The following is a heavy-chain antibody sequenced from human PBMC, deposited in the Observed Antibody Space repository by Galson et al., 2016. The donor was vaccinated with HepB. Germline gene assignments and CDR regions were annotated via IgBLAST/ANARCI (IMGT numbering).Heavy chain of an antibody. CDR3: ARQVEFGLAMAGTRAFDI. Sequence: SVKVSCKASGYTFTGYFIHWVRQAPGQGLEWMGRINPSSGGPNFAQKFQGRVTMTRDTSISAAYMELSRLTSNDTAVYYCARQVEFGLAMAGTRAFDIWGQGTMVTVSS. J-gene: IGHJ3*02. V-gene: IGHV1-2*06. CDR1: GYTFTGYF. CDR2: INPSSGGP. D-gene: IGHD6-19*01.